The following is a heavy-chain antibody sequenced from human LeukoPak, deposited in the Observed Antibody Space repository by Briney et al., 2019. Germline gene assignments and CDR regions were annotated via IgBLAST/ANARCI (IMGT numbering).Heavy chain of an antibody. CDR1: GYSFTTYW. Sequence: GESLKISCKGSGYSFTTYWSAWLRQVPGKGLEGMGSFHPHHSHTSYSPAFQGQVTIPPDPSINTAYLQWSRLKASDPAMYYCAGLPLAGPYYYMDVWGKGNTVIISS. CDR3: AGLPLAGPYYYMDV. J-gene: IGHJ6*03. CDR2: FHPHHSHT. D-gene: IGHD6-19*01. V-gene: IGHV5-51*01.